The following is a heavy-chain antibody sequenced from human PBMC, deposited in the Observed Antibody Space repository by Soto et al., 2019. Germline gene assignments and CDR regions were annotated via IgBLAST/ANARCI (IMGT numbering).Heavy chain of an antibody. CDR2: IYPGDSDA. CDR3: ARRGYCSGGSCHSAAFDI. CDR1: AYSFTSYW. V-gene: IGHV5-51*01. J-gene: IGHJ3*02. D-gene: IGHD2-15*01. Sequence: GESLKISCRGSAYSFTSYWIGWVRQMPGKGLEWMGIIYPGDSDARYSPSFQGQVTISADKSITTAYLQWSSLKASDTAMYYCARRGYCSGGSCHSAAFDIWGQGTMVTVSS.